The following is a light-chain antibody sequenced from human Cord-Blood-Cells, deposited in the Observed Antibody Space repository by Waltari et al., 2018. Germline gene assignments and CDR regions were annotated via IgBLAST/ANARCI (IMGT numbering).Light chain of an antibody. CDR3: CSYAGSSTYV. Sequence: QSALTQPASVSGSPGQSITISCTGTSSDVGSYNLFSWYQQHPGKAPKLMIYEGSQRPSGASNRFSGSKSGNTASLTISGLQAEDEADYYCCSYAGSSTYVFGTGTKVTVL. CDR2: EGS. CDR1: SSDVGSYNL. J-gene: IGLJ1*01. V-gene: IGLV2-23*01.